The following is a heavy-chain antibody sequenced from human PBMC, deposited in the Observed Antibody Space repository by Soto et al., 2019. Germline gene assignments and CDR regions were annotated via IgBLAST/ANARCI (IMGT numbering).Heavy chain of an antibody. CDR3: ARDPFGDYVNYYYYYGMDV. J-gene: IGHJ6*02. CDR2: ISYDGSNK. D-gene: IGHD4-17*01. CDR1: GFTFSSYA. V-gene: IGHV3-30-3*01. Sequence: GGSLRLSCAASGFTFSSYAMHWVRQAPGKGLEWVAVISYDGSNKYYADSVKGRFTISRDNSKNTLYLQMNSLRAEDTAVYYCARDPFGDYVNYYYYYGMDVWGQGTTVTVSS.